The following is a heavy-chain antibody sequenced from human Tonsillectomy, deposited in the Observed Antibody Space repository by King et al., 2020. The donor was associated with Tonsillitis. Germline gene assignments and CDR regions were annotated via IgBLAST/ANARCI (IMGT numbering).Heavy chain of an antibody. V-gene: IGHV4-59*01. CDR2: IYYSGST. Sequence: QLQESGPGLVKPSETLSLTCTVSGGSISSYYWSWIRQPPGKGLEWIGYIYYSGSTNYNPSLKSRVTISVDTSKNQFSLKLSSVTAADTAVYYCARVREAYYYDSSGYYTTTKXLWYFDLWGRGTLVTVSS. CDR1: GGSISSYY. CDR3: ARVREAYYYDSSGYYTTTKXLWYFDL. D-gene: IGHD3-22*01. J-gene: IGHJ2*01.